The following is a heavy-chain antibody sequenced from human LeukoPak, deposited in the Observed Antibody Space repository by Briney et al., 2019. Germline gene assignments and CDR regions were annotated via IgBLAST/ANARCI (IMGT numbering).Heavy chain of an antibody. CDR3: ARAVRSSNYYDSSGYYFDY. V-gene: IGHV1-8*03. Sequence: ASVEVSCKASGYTFTSYDINWVRQATGQGLEWMGWMNPNSGNTGYAQKFQGRVTITRNTSISTAYMELSSLRSEDTAVYYCARAVRSSNYYDSSGYYFDYWGQGTLVTVSS. D-gene: IGHD3-22*01. CDR1: GYTFTSYD. J-gene: IGHJ4*02. CDR2: MNPNSGNT.